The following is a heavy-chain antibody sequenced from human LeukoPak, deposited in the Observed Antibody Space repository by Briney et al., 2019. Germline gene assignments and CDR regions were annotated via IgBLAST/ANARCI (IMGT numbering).Heavy chain of an antibody. D-gene: IGHD3-10*02. CDR2: ISSSSSYI. V-gene: IGHV3-21*01. J-gene: IGHJ6*04. CDR3: AELGITMIGGV. CDR1: GFTFSSYS. Sequence: PGGSLRLSCVASGFTFSSYSMNWVRQAPGKGLEWVSSISSSSSYIYYADSVKGRFTISRDNAKNSLYLQMNSLRAEDTAVYYCAELGITMIGGVWGKGTTVTISS.